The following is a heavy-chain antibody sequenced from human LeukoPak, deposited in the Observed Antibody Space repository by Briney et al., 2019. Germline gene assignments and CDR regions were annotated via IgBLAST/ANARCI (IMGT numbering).Heavy chain of an antibody. Sequence: SETLSLTCTVSGGSISSSSYYWGWIRQPPGKGLEWIGSIYYSGSTYYNPSLKSRVTISVDTSKNQFSLKLSSVTAADTAVYYCARDSPEQRFLWFGELFDYWGQGTLVTVSS. CDR1: GGSISSSSYY. CDR2: IYYSGST. J-gene: IGHJ4*02. CDR3: ARDSPEQRFLWFGELFDY. V-gene: IGHV4-39*07. D-gene: IGHD3-10*01.